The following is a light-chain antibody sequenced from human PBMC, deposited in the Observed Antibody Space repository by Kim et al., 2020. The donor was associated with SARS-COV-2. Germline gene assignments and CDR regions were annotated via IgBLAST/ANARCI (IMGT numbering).Light chain of an antibody. CDR3: QQYNKWPLT. Sequence: EIVMTQSPVTMSVSPGERATLSCRASESVSGNLAWYQQKPGQGPRLVIYAVSNTAAGFPDRFRGSGSGTEFTLTISSLQSEDFAIYFCQQYNKWPLTFGGGTKVEIK. CDR2: AVS. J-gene: IGKJ4*01. CDR1: ESVSGN. V-gene: IGKV3-15*01.